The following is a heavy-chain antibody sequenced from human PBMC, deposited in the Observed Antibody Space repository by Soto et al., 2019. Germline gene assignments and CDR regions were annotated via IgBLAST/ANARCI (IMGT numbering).Heavy chain of an antibody. CDR1: GCTFSSYA. V-gene: IGHV1-69*06. CDR2: IIPIFGTA. J-gene: IGHJ4*02. CDR3: ARIAVAGGGFDH. D-gene: IGHD6-19*01. Sequence: SVQASCNASGCTFSSYASSLVRQAPGQGLEWMGGIIPIFGTANYAQKFQGRVTITADKSTSTAYMELSSLRSEDTAVYYCARIAVAGGGFDHWGQGTLVTVSS.